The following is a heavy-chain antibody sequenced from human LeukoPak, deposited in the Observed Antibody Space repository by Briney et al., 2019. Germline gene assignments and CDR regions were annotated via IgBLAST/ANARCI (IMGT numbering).Heavy chain of an antibody. V-gene: IGHV1-69*01. J-gene: IGHJ4*02. CDR2: IIPIFGTA. D-gene: IGHD3-3*01. CDR3: ARVVTRRNFWSGYYHDY. CDR1: GGTFSSYA. Sequence: SVKVSCKASGGTFSSYAISWVRQAPGQGLEWMGGIIPIFGTANYAQKFQGRVTITADESTSTAYMELSSLRSEDTAVYYCARVVTRRNFWSGYYHDYWGQGALVTVSS.